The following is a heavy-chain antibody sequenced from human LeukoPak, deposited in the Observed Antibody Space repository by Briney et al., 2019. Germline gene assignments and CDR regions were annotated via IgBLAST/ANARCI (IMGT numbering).Heavy chain of an antibody. J-gene: IGHJ4*02. D-gene: IGHD3-22*01. Sequence: SVKVSCKASGGTFSSYAISWVRQAPGQGLEWMGRIIPIFGTANYAQKFQGRVMITTDESTSTAYMELSSLRSEDTAVYYCARGRLDYYDSSGYYPPDYWGQGTLVTVSS. CDR2: IIPIFGTA. CDR1: GGTFSSYA. CDR3: ARGRLDYYDSSGYYPPDY. V-gene: IGHV1-69*05.